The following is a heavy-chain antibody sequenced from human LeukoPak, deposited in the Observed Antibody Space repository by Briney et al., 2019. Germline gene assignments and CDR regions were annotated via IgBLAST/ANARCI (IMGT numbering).Heavy chain of an antibody. V-gene: IGHV3-15*01. CDR2: IKSKTDGGTT. D-gene: IGHD3-16*01. Sequence: PGGSLRLSCAASGFTFSDYYMSWVRQAPGKGLEWVGCIKSKTDGGTTDYAAPVKGRFTISRDDSKNTLYLQMNSLKTEDTAVYYCTTDHPGGHWGQGTLVTVSS. CDR3: TTDHPGGH. J-gene: IGHJ4*02. CDR1: GFTFSDYY.